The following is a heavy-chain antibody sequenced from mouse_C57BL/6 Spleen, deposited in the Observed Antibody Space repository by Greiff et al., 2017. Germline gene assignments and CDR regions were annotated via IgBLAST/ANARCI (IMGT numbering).Heavy chain of an antibody. V-gene: IGHV2-5*01. CDR2: IWRGGST. J-gene: IGHJ4*01. D-gene: IGHD2-4*01. Sequence: QVQLQQSGPGLVQPSQSLSITCTVSGFSLTSYGVHWVRQSPGKGLEWLGVIWRGGSTDYNAAFMSRLSITKDNSKSQVFFKMNSLQADDTAIYXCAKKGGDYEGAMDYWGQGTSVTVSS. CDR1: GFSLTSYG. CDR3: AKKGGDYEGAMDY.